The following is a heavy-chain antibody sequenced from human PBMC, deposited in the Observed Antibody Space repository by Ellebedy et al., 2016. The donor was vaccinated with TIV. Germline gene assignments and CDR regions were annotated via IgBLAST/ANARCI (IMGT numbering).Heavy chain of an antibody. J-gene: IGHJ4*02. CDR1: GGSISSGSYY. CDR2: IYTSGST. Sequence: SETLSLTXTVSGGSISSGSYYWSWIRQPAGKGLEWIGRIYTSGSTNYNPSLKSRVTMSVDTSKNQFSLKLSSVTAADTAVYYCARAIAAAGIRMDYWGQGTLVTVSS. D-gene: IGHD6-13*01. V-gene: IGHV4-61*02. CDR3: ARAIAAAGIRMDY.